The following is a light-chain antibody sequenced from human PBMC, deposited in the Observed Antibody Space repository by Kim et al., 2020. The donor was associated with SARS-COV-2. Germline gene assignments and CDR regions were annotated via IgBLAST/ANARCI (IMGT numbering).Light chain of an antibody. CDR3: QAWDSSTAV. V-gene: IGLV3-1*01. CDR2: KDS. Sequence: GSPGQTARITCSGEKLGVKYACWYHQKPGQSPVLVIYKDSKRPSGIPERFSGSNSGNTATLTISGTQAMDEADYYCQAWDSSTAVLGGGTKLTVL. CDR1: KLGVKY. J-gene: IGLJ2*01.